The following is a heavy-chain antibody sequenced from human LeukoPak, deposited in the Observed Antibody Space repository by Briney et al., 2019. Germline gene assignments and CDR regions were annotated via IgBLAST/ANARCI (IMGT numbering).Heavy chain of an antibody. CDR2: ISGSGGST. V-gene: IGHV3-23*01. CDR1: GFTFSSYA. Sequence: PGGSLRLSCAASGFTFSSYAMSWVRHAPGRGLEWVSAISGSGGSTYYADSVKGRFTISRDNSKNTMYLQMNSLRGEDTAVYYCAKNNYDILTGYPYWGQGTLVTVSS. CDR3: AKNNYDILTGYPY. D-gene: IGHD3-9*01. J-gene: IGHJ4*02.